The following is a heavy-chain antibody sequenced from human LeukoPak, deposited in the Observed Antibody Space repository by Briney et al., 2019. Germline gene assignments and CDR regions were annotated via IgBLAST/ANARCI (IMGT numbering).Heavy chain of an antibody. J-gene: IGHJ4*02. CDR1: GFTFDDYA. Sequence: GRSLRLSCAASGFTFDDYAMHWVRQAPGKGLEWVSGISWNSGSIGYADSVKGRFTISRDNAKNSLYLQMNSLRAEDTALYYCAKGGSWIQLWLPLDYWGQGTLVTVSS. D-gene: IGHD5-18*01. CDR3: AKGGSWIQLWLPLDY. CDR2: ISWNSGSI. V-gene: IGHV3-9*01.